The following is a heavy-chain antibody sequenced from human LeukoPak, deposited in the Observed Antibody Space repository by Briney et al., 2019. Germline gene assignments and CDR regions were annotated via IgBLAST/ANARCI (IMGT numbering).Heavy chain of an antibody. Sequence: ASXKVSCKASGYTFTGYYMHWVRQAPGQGLEWMGWINPNSGGTNYAQKFQGRVTMTRDTSISTAYMELSRLRSDDTAVYYCARFLADITPVDPWGQGTLVTVSS. CDR2: INPNSGGT. CDR3: ARFLADITPVDP. D-gene: IGHD3-9*01. J-gene: IGHJ5*02. CDR1: GYTFTGYY. V-gene: IGHV1-2*02.